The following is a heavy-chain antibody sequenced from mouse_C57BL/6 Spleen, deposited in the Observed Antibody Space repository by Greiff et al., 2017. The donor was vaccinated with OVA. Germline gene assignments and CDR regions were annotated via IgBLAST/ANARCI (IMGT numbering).Heavy chain of an antibody. CDR3: ARMYFDV. Sequence: QVQLQQSGAELVRPGASVKLSCKASGYTFTDYYINWVKQRPGQGLEWIARIYPGSGNTYYNEKFKGKATLTAEKSSSTAYMQLSSLTSEDSAVYFCARMYFDVWGTGATVTVSS. J-gene: IGHJ1*03. CDR1: GYTFTDYY. V-gene: IGHV1-76*01. CDR2: IYPGSGNT.